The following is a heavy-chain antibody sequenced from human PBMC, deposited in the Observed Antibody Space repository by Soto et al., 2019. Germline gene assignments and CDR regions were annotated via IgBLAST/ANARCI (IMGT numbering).Heavy chain of an antibody. CDR1: GFPLSTYA. Sequence: EVQLLESGGDVVQPGGSLRLSCAASGFPLSTYAMTWVRHAAGKGLEWVSTVSRDGETTYYADSVKGRFSISRDNSKNTLYLQMNSLRAEDTAIYYCAKDDGASGKDPFSYWGQGSLVTVSS. V-gene: IGHV3-23*01. D-gene: IGHD3-10*01. J-gene: IGHJ4*02. CDR3: AKDDGASGKDPFSY. CDR2: VSRDGETT.